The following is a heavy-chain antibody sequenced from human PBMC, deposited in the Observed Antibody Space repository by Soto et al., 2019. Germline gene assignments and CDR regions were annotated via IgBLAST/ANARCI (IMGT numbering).Heavy chain of an antibody. D-gene: IGHD3-3*01. J-gene: IGHJ4*02. Sequence: PSETLSLTCTVSGGSLSSGDYYWSWIRQPPGKGLEWIGYIYYSGSTYYNPSLKSRDTISVDTSKNQFSLKLSSVTAADTAVYYCARGGGTIFGVVIGFDYWGQGTLVTVSS. CDR2: IYYSGST. V-gene: IGHV4-30-4*01. CDR1: GGSLSSGDYY. CDR3: ARGGGTIFGVVIGFDY.